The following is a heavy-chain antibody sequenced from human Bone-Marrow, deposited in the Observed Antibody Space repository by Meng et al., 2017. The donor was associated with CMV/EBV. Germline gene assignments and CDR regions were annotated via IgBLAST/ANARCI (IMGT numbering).Heavy chain of an antibody. J-gene: IGHJ6*02. V-gene: IGHV1-2*02. CDR1: GYTFTGYY. Sequence: ASVKVSCKASGYTFTGYYMHWVRQAPGQGLEWMGWINPNSGGTNYAQKFQGRVTMTRDTSISTAYMELSRLRSDDTAVYYCARDQFYFSSTSCYGEDYYYGMDVWGQGTTVTVPS. D-gene: IGHD2-2*01. CDR3: ARDQFYFSSTSCYGEDYYYGMDV. CDR2: INPNSGGT.